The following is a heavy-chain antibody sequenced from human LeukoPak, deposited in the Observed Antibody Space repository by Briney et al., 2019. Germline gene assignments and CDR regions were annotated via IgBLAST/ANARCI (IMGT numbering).Heavy chain of an antibody. J-gene: IGHJ1*01. D-gene: IGHD3-22*01. Sequence: PGGSLRLSCAASGFTFTSYSMNWVRQAPGQGLEWVSSISSSSTYIYYADSVKGRFTISRDNAKNSLYLQMNSLRAEDTAVYYCARETYYYDSGGYYPYFQHWGQGTLVTVSS. CDR2: ISSSSTYI. CDR1: GFTFTSYS. V-gene: IGHV3-21*01. CDR3: ARETYYYDSGGYYPYFQH.